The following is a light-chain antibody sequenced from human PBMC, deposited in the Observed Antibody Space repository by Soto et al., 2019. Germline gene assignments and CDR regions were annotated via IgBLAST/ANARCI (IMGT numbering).Light chain of an antibody. J-gene: IGKJ2*01. CDR2: DAS. CDR1: QSIGDW. V-gene: IGKV1-5*01. Sequence: DIQMTQSPSTLSASVGDRVTITCRASQSIGDWLAWYQQRPGKAPSLLIYDASVSASGIPTRSSGSGSGTEFTLAITGLQPDDFATYYCQQYNSYSLSTFGQGTKVEI. CDR3: QQYNSYSLST.